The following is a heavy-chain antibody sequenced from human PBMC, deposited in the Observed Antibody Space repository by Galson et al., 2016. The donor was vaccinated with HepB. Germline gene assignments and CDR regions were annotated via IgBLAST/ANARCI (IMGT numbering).Heavy chain of an antibody. J-gene: IGHJ6*02. CDR3: ARGHLGQNYYYGLDV. CDR1: GFTFSTYD. V-gene: IGHV3-13*04. CDR2: AGPAGET. Sequence: SPRLSCAASGFTFSTYDIHWVRQIPGKGLEWVAAAGPAGETYYAGSERGRFTISRENGKNSLYLQIDSLRAGDTAVYYCARGHLGQNYYYGLDVWGQGTTVTVSS.